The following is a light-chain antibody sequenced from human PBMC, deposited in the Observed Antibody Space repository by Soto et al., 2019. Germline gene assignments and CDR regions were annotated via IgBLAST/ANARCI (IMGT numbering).Light chain of an antibody. J-gene: IGKJ1*01. V-gene: IGKV1-5*01. CDR2: DAS. CDR3: QQYESYSPWT. Sequence: DIQMTQSPSSMSASVGDSVTITCRASQSISSDLNWYQQKPGKAPKLLIYDASTLQSGVPSRYSGSGSGTEFTLTISNLQPDDFATYYCQQYESYSPWTFGQGTKVDIK. CDR1: QSISSD.